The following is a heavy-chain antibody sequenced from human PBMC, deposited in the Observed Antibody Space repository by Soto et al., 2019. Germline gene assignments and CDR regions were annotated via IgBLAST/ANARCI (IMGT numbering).Heavy chain of an antibody. CDR2: MNPNRGNT. Sequence: ASVKVSCKASGYTFTSYDSNWVRQATARGLEWMGWMNPNRGNTNYAQKLQGRVTMTTDTSTSTAYMELRSLRSDDTAVYYCAREDTAMAPGRYYYGLDVWGQGTTVTVSS. J-gene: IGHJ6*02. D-gene: IGHD5-18*01. V-gene: IGHV1-18*01. CDR3: AREDTAMAPGRYYYGLDV. CDR1: GYTFTSYD.